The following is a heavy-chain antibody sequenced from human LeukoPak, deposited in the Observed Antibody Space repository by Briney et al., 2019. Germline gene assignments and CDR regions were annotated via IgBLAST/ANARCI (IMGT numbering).Heavy chain of an antibody. J-gene: IGHJ3*02. D-gene: IGHD6-6*01. CDR1: GFTFSSYG. CDR2: IWYDGSNK. Sequence: GGSLRLSCAASGFTFSSYGMHWVRQAPGKGLEWVAVIWYDGSNKYYADSVKGRFTISRDNSKNTLYLQMNSLRAEDTAVYYCAREREQLVTLSAFDIWGQGTMVTVSS. CDR3: AREREQLVTLSAFDI. V-gene: IGHV3-33*01.